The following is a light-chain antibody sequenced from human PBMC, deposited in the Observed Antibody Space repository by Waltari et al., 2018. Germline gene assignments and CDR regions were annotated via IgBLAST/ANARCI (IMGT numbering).Light chain of an antibody. CDR1: SSNIGSNY. V-gene: IGLV1-47*01. J-gene: IGLJ3*02. CDR3: AAWDDSLSGLWV. CDR2: RNT. Sequence: QSVLTQPPSASGTPGQRVTISCSGSSSNIGSNYVYWYQQLPGTAPKLLIYRNTQRPSGVPDRFSGSKSGTSASLAISGLRSEDEADYYCAAWDDSLSGLWVFGGGTKLTVL.